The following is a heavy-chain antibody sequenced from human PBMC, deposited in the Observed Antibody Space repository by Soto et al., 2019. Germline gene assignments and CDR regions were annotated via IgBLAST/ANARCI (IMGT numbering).Heavy chain of an antibody. D-gene: IGHD3-22*01. Sequence: EVQLVESGGGLVQPGGSLRLSCAASGFTFSSYDMHWVRQATGKGLEWVSAIGTAGDTYYPGSVKGRFTISRENAKNSLYLQMNSLRAEDTAVYYCARSLSDSSGYSWYFALWGRGTLVTVSS. CDR1: GFTFSSYD. CDR2: IGTAGDT. CDR3: ARSLSDSSGYSWYFAL. V-gene: IGHV3-13*01. J-gene: IGHJ2*01.